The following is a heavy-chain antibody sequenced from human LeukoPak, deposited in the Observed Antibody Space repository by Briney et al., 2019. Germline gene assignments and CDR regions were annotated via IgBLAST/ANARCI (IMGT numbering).Heavy chain of an antibody. CDR2: ISHYNGNT. Sequence: GASVKVSCKASGYTFTSYGISWVRQAPGQGLEWMGWISHYNGNTNYAQKLQGRVTMTTDTSTSTAYMELRSLRSDDAAVYYCARDRLRYFDAGWYYYYYYMDVWGKGTTVTISS. V-gene: IGHV1-18*04. D-gene: IGHD3-9*01. J-gene: IGHJ6*03. CDR1: GYTFTSYG. CDR3: ARDRLRYFDAGWYYYYYYMDV.